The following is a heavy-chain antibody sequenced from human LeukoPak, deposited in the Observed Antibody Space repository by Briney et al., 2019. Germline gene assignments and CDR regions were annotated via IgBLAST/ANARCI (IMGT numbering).Heavy chain of an antibody. D-gene: IGHD1-26*01. CDR2: INHSGST. CDR3: ARRVTVGATGLIDY. V-gene: IGHV4-34*01. CDR1: GGSFSGYY. J-gene: IGHJ4*02. Sequence: KASETLSLTCGVFGGSFSGYYWSWIRQPPGKGLEWIGEINHSGSTNSNPSLKSRVTISVDTSRNQFSLMLSSLTAADTAVYYCARRVTVGATGLIDYWGQGTLVTVSS.